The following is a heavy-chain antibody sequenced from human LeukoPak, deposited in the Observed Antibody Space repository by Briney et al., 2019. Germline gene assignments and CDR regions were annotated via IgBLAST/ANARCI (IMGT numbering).Heavy chain of an antibody. CDR1: GFTFSSYS. V-gene: IGHV3-21*01. J-gene: IGHJ4*02. CDR3: ARRATTERGHSYGLGS. D-gene: IGHD5-18*01. Sequence: GGSLRLSCAASGFTFSSYSMNWVRQAPGKGLEWVSSISSSSSYIYYADSLKGRITISRDNAKNSLFLQMDSLTAEDTAVYYCARRATTERGHSYGLGSWGQGTLVTVSS. CDR2: ISSSSSYI.